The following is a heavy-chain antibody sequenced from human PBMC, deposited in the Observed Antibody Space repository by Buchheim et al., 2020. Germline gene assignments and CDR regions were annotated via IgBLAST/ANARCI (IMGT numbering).Heavy chain of an antibody. CDR3: ARLPILSAGIGFDS. Sequence: QVQLQESGPGLVKPSGTLSLTCAVSNDSISSNNWWNWVRQPPGKGLEWIGEIYHSGSPNYNPSLKSRVTISLDKSKNQFSLKLTSVTAADTAVYYCARLPILSAGIGFDSWGQGTL. CDR1: NDSISSNNW. J-gene: IGHJ4*02. V-gene: IGHV4-4*02. CDR2: IYHSGSP. D-gene: IGHD6-13*01.